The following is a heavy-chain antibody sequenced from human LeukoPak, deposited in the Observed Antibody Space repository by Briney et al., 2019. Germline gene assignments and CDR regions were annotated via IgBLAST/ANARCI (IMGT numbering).Heavy chain of an antibody. J-gene: IGHJ3*02. Sequence: SETLSLTCSVSGDSFSNYYWTWSRQPPGKGLEWIGYVHYSGSTNYNPSLKSRVTISVDTSKNQFSLRLSSVTAADTAIYYCARGPFRGTGDGALDIWGQGTMVTVS. CDR1: GDSFSNYY. CDR2: VHYSGST. D-gene: IGHD1-26*01. CDR3: ARGPFRGTGDGALDI. V-gene: IGHV4-59*01.